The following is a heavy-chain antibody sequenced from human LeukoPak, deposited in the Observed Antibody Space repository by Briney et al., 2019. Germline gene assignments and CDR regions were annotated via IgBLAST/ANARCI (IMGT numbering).Heavy chain of an antibody. CDR1: GYTFTIYY. V-gene: IGHV1-2*02. Sequence: ASVKVSCKASGYTFTIYYMHWVRQAPGQGLEWMGWINPNSGATSYAQRFQGRVTMTRDTSISTAYMELSGLTSDDTAVYYCARNPPYCTSTSCYNDYWGQGALVTVSS. D-gene: IGHD2-2*02. CDR3: ARNPPYCTSTSCYNDY. CDR2: INPNSGAT. J-gene: IGHJ4*02.